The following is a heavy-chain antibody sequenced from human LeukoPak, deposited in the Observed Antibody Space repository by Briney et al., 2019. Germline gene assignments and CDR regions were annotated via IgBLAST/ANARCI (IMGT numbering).Heavy chain of an antibody. CDR1: GFTFISYS. J-gene: IGHJ4*02. CDR3: AKGTYYDFWSGYPRLDS. V-gene: IGHV3-21*04. D-gene: IGHD3-3*01. CDR2: ITSSSSNI. Sequence: PGGSLRLSCAASGFTFISYSMNWVRQAPGKGLEWVSSITSSSSNIYYADSVKGRFTISRDNSKNTLYLQMNSLRAEDTAVYYCAKGTYYDFWSGYPRLDSWGQGTLVTVSA.